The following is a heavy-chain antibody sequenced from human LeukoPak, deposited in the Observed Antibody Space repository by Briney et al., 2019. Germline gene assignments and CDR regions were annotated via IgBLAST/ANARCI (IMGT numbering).Heavy chain of an antibody. V-gene: IGHV3-7*03. Sequence: GGSLRLSCAVSGFTFRHYYMNWVRLAPGKGLAWVANIREDGSDDTYEASVKGRFTISRDNARNSLFLQMNSLRAEDTAVYYCARGDGYYIGFWGQGTPVTVSS. J-gene: IGHJ4*02. CDR3: ARGDGYYIGF. CDR1: GFTFRHYY. CDR2: IREDGSDD.